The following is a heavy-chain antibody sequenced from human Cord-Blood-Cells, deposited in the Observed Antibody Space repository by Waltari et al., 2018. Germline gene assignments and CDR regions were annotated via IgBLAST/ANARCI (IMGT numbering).Heavy chain of an antibody. J-gene: IGHJ4*02. Sequence: QVQLVQSGAEVKKPGASVKVSCKASGYTFTGYYMHWVRQAPGQGLEWGGWRNPNGGGTDYAQKLQGRVTMTRETSISTAYMELSRLRSDDTAVYYCARGLGYCSGGSGYGDYWGQGTLVTVSS. CDR2: RNPNGGGT. CDR1: GYTFTGYY. V-gene: IGHV1-2*02. CDR3: ARGLGYCSGGSGYGDY. D-gene: IGHD2-15*01.